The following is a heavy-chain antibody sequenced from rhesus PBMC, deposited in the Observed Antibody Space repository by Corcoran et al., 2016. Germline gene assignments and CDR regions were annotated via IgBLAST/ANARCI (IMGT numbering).Heavy chain of an antibody. V-gene: IGHV4-65*01. CDR3: ARSERFLDWLSAFDF. D-gene: IGHD3-3*01. Sequence: QVQLQESGPGLVKPSETLPLTGAVSGGSISSSNRWSWIRQPPGKGLGRIGYISVSSGSHYYNPSLKSRVTISTDTSKHQFSLKLSSVTAADTAVYYCARSERFLDWLSAFDFWGQGLRVTVSS. CDR2: ISVSSGSH. J-gene: IGHJ3*01. CDR1: GGSISSSNR.